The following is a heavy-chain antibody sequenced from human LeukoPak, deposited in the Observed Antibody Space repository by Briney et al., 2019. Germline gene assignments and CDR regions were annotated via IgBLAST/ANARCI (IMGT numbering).Heavy chain of an antibody. J-gene: IGHJ4*02. CDR3: ARGFNDFWSGYYTKFDY. CDR1: GGTFSSYA. CDR2: IIPIFGTA. Sequence: SVKVSCKASGGTFSSYAISWVRQAPGQGLEWMGGIIPIFGTANYAQKFQGRVTITADKSTSTAYMELSSLRSEDTAVYYCARGFNDFWSGYYTKFDYWGQGTLVTVSS. D-gene: IGHD3-3*01. V-gene: IGHV1-69*06.